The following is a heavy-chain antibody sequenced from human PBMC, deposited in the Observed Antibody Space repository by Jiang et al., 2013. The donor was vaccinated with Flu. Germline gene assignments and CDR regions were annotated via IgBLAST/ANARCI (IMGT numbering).Heavy chain of an antibody. CDR2: IIPILGIA. CDR3: ARDSDYYDAFDI. CDR1: SSYA. J-gene: IGHJ3*02. V-gene: IGHV1-69*04. D-gene: IGHD3-10*01. Sequence: SSYAISWVRQAPGQGLEWMGRIIPILGIANYAQKFQGRVTITADKSTSTAYMELSSLRSEDTAVYYCARDSDYYDAFDIWGQGTMVTVSS.